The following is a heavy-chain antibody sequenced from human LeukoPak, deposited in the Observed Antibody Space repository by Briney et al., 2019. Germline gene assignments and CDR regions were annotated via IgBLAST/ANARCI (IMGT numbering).Heavy chain of an antibody. CDR1: GYTFTSYG. V-gene: IGHV1-18*01. Sequence: ASVKVSCKASGYTFTSYGISWVRQAPGQGLEWMGWISAYNGNTNYAQKLQGRVTMTTDPSTSTAYMELRSLRSDDTAVYYCARQTTFDYYMDVWGKGTTVTVSS. D-gene: IGHD2/OR15-2a*01. CDR3: ARQTTFDYYMDV. CDR2: ISAYNGNT. J-gene: IGHJ6*03.